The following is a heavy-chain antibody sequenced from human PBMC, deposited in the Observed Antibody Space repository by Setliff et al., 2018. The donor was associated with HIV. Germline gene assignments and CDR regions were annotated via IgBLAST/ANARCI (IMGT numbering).Heavy chain of an antibody. V-gene: IGHV4-39*07. D-gene: IGHD6-13*01. J-gene: IGHJ4*02. Sequence: SETLSLTCTVSGASISRSSYYWGWIRQPPGKGLEWNGSTYNSGSTYYNPSLNSRVMISVDTSNNQFSLKVISVTAADTAVYYCASLLPYSSGWYDFDYWGQGTLVTVSS. CDR3: ASLLPYSSGWYDFDY. CDR2: TYNSGST. CDR1: GASISRSSYY.